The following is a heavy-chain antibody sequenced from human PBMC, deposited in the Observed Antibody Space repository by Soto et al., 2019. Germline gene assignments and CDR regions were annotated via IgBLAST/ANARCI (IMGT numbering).Heavy chain of an antibody. CDR2: INPNSGGT. J-gene: IGHJ3*02. CDR1: GYTFTGYY. D-gene: IGHD3-22*01. V-gene: IGHV1-2*04. CDR3: ARGGNYYDSSGFDAFDI. Sequence: ASVKVSCKASGYTFTGYYMHWVRQAPGQGLEWMGWINPNSGGTNYAQKFQGWVTMTRDTSISTAYMELSRLRSGDTAVYYCARGGNYYDSSGFDAFDIWGQGTMVTVSS.